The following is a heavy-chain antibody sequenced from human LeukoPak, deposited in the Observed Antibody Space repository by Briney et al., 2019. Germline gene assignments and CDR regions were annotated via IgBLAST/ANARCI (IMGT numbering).Heavy chain of an antibody. CDR2: ISGSGGRT. CDR3: AKGGRLRYFDDRVGYYGMDV. J-gene: IGHJ6*02. D-gene: IGHD3-9*01. Sequence: PGGSLRPSCAASGFTFSSYAMTWVRQAPGKGLEWVSAISGSGGRTYYADSVKGRFTISRDNSRNTLYLQMNSLRAEDTAVYYCAKGGRLRYFDDRVGYYGMDVWGQGTTVTVSS. CDR1: GFTFSSYA. V-gene: IGHV3-23*01.